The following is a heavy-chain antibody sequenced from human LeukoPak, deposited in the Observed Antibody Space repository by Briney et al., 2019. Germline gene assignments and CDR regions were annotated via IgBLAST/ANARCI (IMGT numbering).Heavy chain of an antibody. CDR2: INTYNGNT. D-gene: IGHD3-3*01. CDR1: GYTFNGYV. V-gene: IGHV1-18*01. J-gene: IGHJ4*02. Sequence: ASVKVSCKASGYTFNGYVISWVRQAPGQGLEWMGWINTYNGNTNYAQKLQGRVTMTTDTSTSTAYMELRSLRSDDRAMYYCARTRAGDFWSGYYGIDYWGQGTLVTVSS. CDR3: ARTRAGDFWSGYYGIDY.